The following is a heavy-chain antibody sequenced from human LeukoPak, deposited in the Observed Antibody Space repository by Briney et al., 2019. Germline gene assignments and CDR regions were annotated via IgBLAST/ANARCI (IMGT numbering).Heavy chain of an antibody. CDR3: VPGGLALSGIDY. V-gene: IGHV3-7*01. Sequence: GGSLRLSCAASGFTFSSYWMSWVRQAPGKGLEWVANITPDGSDRYYVDSLKGRVTISRDNTKSSLYLQLNSLRAEDTAVYYCVPGGLALSGIDYWGQGALVTVSS. D-gene: IGHD6-19*01. J-gene: IGHJ4*02. CDR2: ITPDGSDR. CDR1: GFTFSSYW.